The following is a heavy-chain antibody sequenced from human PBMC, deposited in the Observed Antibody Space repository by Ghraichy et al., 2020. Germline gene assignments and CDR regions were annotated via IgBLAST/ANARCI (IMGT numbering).Heavy chain of an antibody. Sequence: SQTLSLTCTVSGDSMTNYYWTWIRQPTGKGLQFVGRMYTSGDPYYNPSLKSRLTLSVDTSKNEFSLKLNSVTAADTAIYYCASGYWSANWFPPVYWGRGTLVTVSS. J-gene: IGHJ4*02. D-gene: IGHD3-22*01. CDR3: ASGYWSANWFPPVY. V-gene: IGHV4-4*07. CDR2: MYTSGDP. CDR1: GDSMTNYY.